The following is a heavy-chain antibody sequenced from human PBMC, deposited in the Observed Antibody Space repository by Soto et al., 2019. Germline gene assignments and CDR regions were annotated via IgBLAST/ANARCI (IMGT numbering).Heavy chain of an antibody. CDR2: IYHSGST. CDR3: ARTGDSDGYYYYGMDV. J-gene: IGHJ6*02. CDR1: GYSISSGYY. Sequence: SETLSLTCAVSGYSISSGYYWGWIRQPPGKGLEWIGSIYHSGSTYYNPSLKSRVTISVDTSKNQFSLKLSSVTAADTAVYYCARTGDSDGYYYYGMDVWGQGTKGTVS. D-gene: IGHD4-17*01. V-gene: IGHV4-38-2*01.